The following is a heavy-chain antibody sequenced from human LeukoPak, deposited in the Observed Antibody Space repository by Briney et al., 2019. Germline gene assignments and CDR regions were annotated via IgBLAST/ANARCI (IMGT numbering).Heavy chain of an antibody. CDR3: ARDEIYGSGWYY. Sequence: PGGSLRLSCAASGFTFSSYAMSWVRQAPGKGLEWVSAIDTSGGHTYYADSVKGRFTISRDNSKNTLYLQMNSLRAEDTAVYYCARDEIYGSGWYYWGQGTLVTVSS. CDR1: GFTFSSYA. J-gene: IGHJ4*02. D-gene: IGHD6-19*01. CDR2: IDTSGGHT. V-gene: IGHV3-23*01.